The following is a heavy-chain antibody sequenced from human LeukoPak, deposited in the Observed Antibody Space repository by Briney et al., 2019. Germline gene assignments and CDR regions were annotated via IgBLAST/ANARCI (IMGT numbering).Heavy chain of an antibody. CDR2: NSYSGNT. D-gene: IGHD6-19*01. V-gene: IGHV4-59*01. CDR3: ARAGSGWSFDY. CDR1: GVSISSYY. J-gene: IGHJ4*02. Sequence: PSETLSLTCTVSGVSISSYYWTWIRQPPGKGLEWIGYNSYSGNTNYNASLKSRVTISLDMSKNQFSLNLISVTAADTAVYYCARAGSGWSFDYWGQGTLVTVSS.